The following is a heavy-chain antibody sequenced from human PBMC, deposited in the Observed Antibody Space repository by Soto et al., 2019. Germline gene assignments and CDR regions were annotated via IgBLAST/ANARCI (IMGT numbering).Heavy chain of an antibody. V-gene: IGHV1-69*08. CDR2: IIPILGIA. D-gene: IGHD3-10*01. Sequence: QVQLVQSGAEVKKPGSSVKVSCKASGGTFSSYTISWVRQAPGQGLEWMGRIIPILGIANYAQKFQGRVTITADKSTSTAYMELSSLRSEDTAVYYCARDPAWTMVRGAYGMDVWGQGTTVTVSS. J-gene: IGHJ6*02. CDR1: GGTFSSYT. CDR3: ARDPAWTMVRGAYGMDV.